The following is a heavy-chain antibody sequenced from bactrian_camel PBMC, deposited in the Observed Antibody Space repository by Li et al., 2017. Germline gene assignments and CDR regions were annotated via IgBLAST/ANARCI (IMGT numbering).Heavy chain of an antibody. CDR1: GETYGTYY. CDR2: LYLEDDMT. D-gene: IGHD3*01. CDR3: AATRLYFGTCSWFHGEYDF. V-gene: IGHV3S1*01. J-gene: IGHJ4*01. Sequence: HVQLVESGGGSVQAGGSLKLSCVVSGETYGTYYMAWFRRALGKERERVATLYLEDDMTYYSDSVKGRFIISRDNAKNTLYLQMNNLQPEDTAMYYCAATRLYFGTCSWFHGEYDFWGQGTQVTVS.